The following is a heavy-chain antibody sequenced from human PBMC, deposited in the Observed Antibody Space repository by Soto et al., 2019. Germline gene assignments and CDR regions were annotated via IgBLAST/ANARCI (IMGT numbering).Heavy chain of an antibody. V-gene: IGHV5-10-1*01. Sequence: EVQLVQSGAEVKKPGESLRISCQGSGYSFSSYWISWVRQMPGKGLEWMGRIDPSDSYTNYSPSFQGHVTISADKSISIAYLQWSSLKDSDTAMYYCARHPYSSSWYWYFDLWGRGTLVTVPS. CDR1: GYSFSSYW. CDR3: ARHPYSSSWYWYFDL. J-gene: IGHJ2*01. CDR2: IDPSDSYT. D-gene: IGHD6-13*01.